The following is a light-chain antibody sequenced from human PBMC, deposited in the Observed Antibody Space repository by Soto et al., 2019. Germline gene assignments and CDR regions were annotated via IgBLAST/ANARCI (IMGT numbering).Light chain of an antibody. CDR1: QSVSSNF. CDR3: QQYHIWPPWT. V-gene: IGKV3-20*01. CDR2: GAS. J-gene: IGKJ1*01. Sequence: PGEGATLSCRASQSVSSNFLAWYRQKPGQAPRLLIYGASSRATGIPDRFSGSGSGTDFTLTISRLEPEDFAVYYCQQYHIWPPWTSGQGTKVELK.